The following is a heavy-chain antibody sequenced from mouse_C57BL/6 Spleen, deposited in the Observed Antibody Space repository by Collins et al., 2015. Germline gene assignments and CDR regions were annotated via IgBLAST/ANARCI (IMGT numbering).Heavy chain of an antibody. Sequence: EVQLVESGGGLVKPGGSLKLSCAASGFTFSSYAMSWVRQSPEKRLEWVAEISSGGSYTYYPDTVTGRFTISRDNAKNTLYLEMSSLRSEDTAMYYCATRDGYYAMDYWGQGTSVTVSS. CDR1: GFTFSSYA. D-gene: IGHD2-3*01. J-gene: IGHJ4*01. CDR2: ISSGGSYT. V-gene: IGHV5-9-4*01. CDR3: ATRDGYYAMDY.